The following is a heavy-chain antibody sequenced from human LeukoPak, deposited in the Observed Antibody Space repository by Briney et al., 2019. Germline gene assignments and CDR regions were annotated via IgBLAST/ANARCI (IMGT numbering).Heavy chain of an antibody. CDR2: MNPNSGNT. CDR1: GYTFTNYD. CDR3: ARDNDSRDPPHFDY. D-gene: IGHD3-16*01. Sequence: GASVKVSCKASGYTFTNYDINWVRQATGQGLEWMGWMNPNSGNTGYAQKFQGRVTMTRNTSISTAYMELSSLRSEDTAVYYCARDNDSRDPPHFDYWGQGTLVTVSS. V-gene: IGHV1-8*01. J-gene: IGHJ4*02.